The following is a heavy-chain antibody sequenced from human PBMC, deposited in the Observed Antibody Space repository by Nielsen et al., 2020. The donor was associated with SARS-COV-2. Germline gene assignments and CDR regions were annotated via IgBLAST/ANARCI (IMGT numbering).Heavy chain of an antibody. V-gene: IGHV4-34*01. CDR2: ISHSGST. Sequence: WIRQPPGKGLEWIGEISHSGSTNYNPSLKSRVTISVDTSKNQFSLKLSSVTAADTAVYYCARGFAAPYSSSWYKRYFQHWGQGTLVTVSS. CDR3: ARGFAAPYSSSWYKRYFQH. D-gene: IGHD6-13*01. J-gene: IGHJ1*01.